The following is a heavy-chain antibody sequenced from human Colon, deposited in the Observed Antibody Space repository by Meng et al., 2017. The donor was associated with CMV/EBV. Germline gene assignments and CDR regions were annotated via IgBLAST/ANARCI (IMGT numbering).Heavy chain of an antibody. D-gene: IGHD3-3*01. CDR3: ARVGEIFGVVY. CDR1: GFTFSDYY. J-gene: IGHJ4*02. CDR2: ISSSGSTI. V-gene: IGHV3-11*01. Sequence: GASLKISCAASGFTFSDYYMSWIRQAPGKGLEWVSYISSSGSTIYYADSVKGRFTISRDNAKNSLYLQMNSLRAEDTAVYYCARVGEIFGVVYWGQGTLVTVSS.